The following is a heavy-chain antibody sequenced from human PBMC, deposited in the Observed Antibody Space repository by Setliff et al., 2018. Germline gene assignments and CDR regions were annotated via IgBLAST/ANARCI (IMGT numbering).Heavy chain of an antibody. J-gene: IGHJ4*02. CDR1: GYSISSGYY. CDR3: ARHFSSSWYFDY. Sequence: SEILSLTCAVSGYSISSGYYWGWIRQPPGKGLELIGYIHHSGSTYYNPSLKSRVTISADTSKNQFSLTLTSVTATDTAVYYCARHFSSSWYFDYWGQGTQVTVSS. V-gene: IGHV4-38-2*01. CDR2: IHHSGST. D-gene: IGHD6-13*01.